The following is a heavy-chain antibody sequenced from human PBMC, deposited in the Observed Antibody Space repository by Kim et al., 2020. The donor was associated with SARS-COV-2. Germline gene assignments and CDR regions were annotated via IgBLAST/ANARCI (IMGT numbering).Heavy chain of an antibody. CDR2: INPNSGGT. V-gene: IGHV1-2*06. CDR1: GYTFTGYY. J-gene: IGHJ4*02. Sequence: ASVKVSCKASGYTFTGYYMHWVRQAPGQGLEWMGRINPNSGGTNYAQKFQGRVTMTRDTSISTAYMELSRLRSDDTAVYYCARGDTDSNYAIDYWGQGTLVTVSS. CDR3: ARGDTDSNYAIDY. D-gene: IGHD3-16*01.